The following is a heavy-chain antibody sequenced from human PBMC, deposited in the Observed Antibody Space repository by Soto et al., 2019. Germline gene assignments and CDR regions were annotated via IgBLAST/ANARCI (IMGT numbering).Heavy chain of an antibody. Sequence: QVQLQESGPGLVKPSETLSLTCTVSGGSVNSGSYYWTWIRQPPGKGLEWIGYLYYNTNTNYNPSLKSRGSISVDKSKNQFSLKLSSVTAADTAVYYCTRTYCTTTSCQAHGMAVWGQGTTVTVSS. CDR1: GGSVNSGSYY. CDR2: LYYNTNT. CDR3: TRTYCTTTSCQAHGMAV. D-gene: IGHD2-2*01. V-gene: IGHV4-61*01. J-gene: IGHJ6*02.